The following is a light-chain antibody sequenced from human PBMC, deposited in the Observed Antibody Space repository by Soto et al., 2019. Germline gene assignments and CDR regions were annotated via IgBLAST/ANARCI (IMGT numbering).Light chain of an antibody. CDR2: DAS. J-gene: IGKJ1*01. Sequence: IQMTQSPSTLSASVGDSVSINCRASQSISAWLAWYQQKPGKAPRLLIYDASSLQSGVPSRFSGSESGTEFTLTISNLQPDDFATYYCQQHNSSPWTFGQGTKVDIK. CDR1: QSISAW. CDR3: QQHNSSPWT. V-gene: IGKV1-5*01.